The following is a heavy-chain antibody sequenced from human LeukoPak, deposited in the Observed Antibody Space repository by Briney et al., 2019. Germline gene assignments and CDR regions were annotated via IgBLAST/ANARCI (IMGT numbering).Heavy chain of an antibody. CDR1: GYSISSTYY. V-gene: IGHV4-38-2*02. CDR3: ATDGMVRGPDAWFDS. J-gene: IGHJ5*01. CDR2: VFHSGNT. D-gene: IGHD3-10*01. Sequence: SETLSLTCAVSGYSISSTYYWGWIRQPPGKGLEWVGSVFHSGNTYYNPSLKSRLTISVDTSKNQFSLNLTSVTAADTAVYYCATDGMVRGPDAWFDSWGQGTLVTVSS.